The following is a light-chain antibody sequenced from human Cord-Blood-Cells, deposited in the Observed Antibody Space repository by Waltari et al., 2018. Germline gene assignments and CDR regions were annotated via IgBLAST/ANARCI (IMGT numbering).Light chain of an antibody. CDR3: QQYNNWPPVT. CDR1: QSVSSN. J-gene: IGKJ4*01. CDR2: GAS. V-gene: IGKV3-15*01. Sequence: EIVMTQSPATLSVSPGERATLSCRASQSVSSNLAWYRQKPGQAPRLLIYGASTRASGIPARFSGSASGTEFTLTISSLQSEDFAVYYCQQYNNWPPVTCGGGTKVEIK.